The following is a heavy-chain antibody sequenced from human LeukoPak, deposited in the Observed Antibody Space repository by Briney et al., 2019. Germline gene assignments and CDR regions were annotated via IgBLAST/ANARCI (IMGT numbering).Heavy chain of an antibody. J-gene: IGHJ6*02. Sequence: ETLSLTCTVSGGSISSYYWSWIRQPPGKGLEWIGYIYYSGSTNYNPSLKSRVTISVDTSKNQFSLKLSSVTAADTAVYYCARTSGSYFYYYGMDVWGQGTTVTVSS. CDR3: ARTSGSYFYYYGMDV. CDR2: IYYSGST. V-gene: IGHV4-59*01. CDR1: GGSISSYY. D-gene: IGHD1-26*01.